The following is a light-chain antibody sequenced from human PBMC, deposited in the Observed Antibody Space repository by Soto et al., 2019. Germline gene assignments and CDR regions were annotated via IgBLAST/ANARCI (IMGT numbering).Light chain of an antibody. CDR3: CSYVGNYIYV. V-gene: IGLV2-11*01. J-gene: IGLJ1*01. Sequence: QSALTQPRSVSGSPGQSVTISCTGTTSNFVGDKYVAWYQQHPGKAPRLMIHDVSKRPSGVPDRFSGSKSGNTASLTISGLQAEDEADYYCCSYVGNYIYVFGTGTKVTVL. CDR2: DVS. CDR1: TSNFVGDKY.